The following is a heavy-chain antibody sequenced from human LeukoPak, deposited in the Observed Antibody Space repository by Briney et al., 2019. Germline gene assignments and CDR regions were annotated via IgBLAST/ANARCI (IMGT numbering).Heavy chain of an antibody. Sequence: SQTLSLTCTVSGGSISSRSYYWGWIRQPPGKGLEWIGSSYYSGSSYYNPSLKSRVTIFVDTSKNQFSLKLSSVTAADTAVYYCASQRGYNYGYVDYWGQGTLVTVSS. CDR1: GGSISSRSYY. CDR3: ASQRGYNYGYVDY. V-gene: IGHV4-39*01. D-gene: IGHD5-18*01. CDR2: SYYSGSS. J-gene: IGHJ4*02.